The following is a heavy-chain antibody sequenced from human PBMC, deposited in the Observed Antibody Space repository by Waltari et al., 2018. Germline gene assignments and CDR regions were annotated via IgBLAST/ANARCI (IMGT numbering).Heavy chain of an antibody. V-gene: IGHV4-59*08. CDR1: GGSVKTYY. Sequence: QVQLRESGPGLVKPSETLSLTCTVSGGSVKTYYWSWIRQSPERGLEWIGYIYYSGMNNYNHSLKSRITMSVDTSKNQFSLRLMSVTAADTAVYYCAALEYRLDQYSFDYWGQGALVTVSS. CDR2: IYYSGMN. CDR3: AALEYRLDQYSFDY. J-gene: IGHJ4*02. D-gene: IGHD2-2*01.